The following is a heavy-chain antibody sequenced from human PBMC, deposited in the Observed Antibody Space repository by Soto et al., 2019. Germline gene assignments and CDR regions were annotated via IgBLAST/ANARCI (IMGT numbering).Heavy chain of an antibody. Sequence: QVQLQQSGPRLVKPSETLSLTCTVSSGPXXSHNWGWIRQPPGRGLEWIGYVYYTGDTAYNPSLRSRVSISADTSTNDISLTLSSVTAADTAVYYCVRQGIDYLHGLVDVWGQGTTVSVSS. CDR3: VRQGIDYLHGLVDV. CDR2: VYYTGDT. V-gene: IGHV4-59*08. CDR1: SGPXXSHN. J-gene: IGHJ6*02. D-gene: IGHD4-17*01.